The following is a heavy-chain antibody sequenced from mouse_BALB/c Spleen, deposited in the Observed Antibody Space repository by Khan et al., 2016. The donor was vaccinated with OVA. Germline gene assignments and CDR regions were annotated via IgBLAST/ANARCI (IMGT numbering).Heavy chain of an antibody. J-gene: IGHJ4*01. CDR2: INTYTGEP. Sequence: IQLVQSGPELKKPGETVKISCKASGYIFTNYGMTWVKQAPGKGLKWMGWINTYTGEPTYADDFKGRFAFSLETSANTAYLQINNLKNEDTATYFCARTLYGSSYDYAMDYWGQGTSVTVSS. CDR3: ARTLYGSSYDYAMDY. V-gene: IGHV9-3-1*01. CDR1: GYIFTNYG. D-gene: IGHD1-1*01.